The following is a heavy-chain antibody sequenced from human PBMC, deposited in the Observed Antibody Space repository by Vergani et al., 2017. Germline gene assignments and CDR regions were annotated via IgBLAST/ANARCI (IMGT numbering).Heavy chain of an antibody. CDR3: ARRDSSSPALDY. V-gene: IGHV3-23*01. CDR2: LSASDRRT. Sequence: EVQLLESGGDLVQPGGSLRLSCAASGFTFIMHAMSWVRQAPGKGLEWVSTLSASDRRTHYADSVKGRFTISRDNSKNTLFLHMNSLRPEDTAVYYCARRDSSSPALDYWGQGILVTVSS. CDR1: GFTFIMHA. D-gene: IGHD6-6*01. J-gene: IGHJ4*02.